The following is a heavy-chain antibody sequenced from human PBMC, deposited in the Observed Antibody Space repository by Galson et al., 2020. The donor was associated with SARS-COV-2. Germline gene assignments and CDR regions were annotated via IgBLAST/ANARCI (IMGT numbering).Heavy chain of an antibody. V-gene: IGHV2-70*01. CDR2: IDWDDDK. Sequence: SGPTLVKPTQTLTLTCTFSGFSLSPSGMCVSWIRQPPGKALEWLALIDWDDDKYYSTSQKTRLTISKDTSKNQVVLTMTNMDPVDTAKYDCARNYAILFPLSGYCGMDVWGRGTTVTVSS. J-gene: IGHJ6*02. CDR3: ARNYAILFPLSGYCGMDV. CDR1: GFSLSPSGMC. D-gene: IGHD2-2*01.